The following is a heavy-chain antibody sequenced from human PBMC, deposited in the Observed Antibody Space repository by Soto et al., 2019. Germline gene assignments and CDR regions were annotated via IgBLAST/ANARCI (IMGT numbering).Heavy chain of an antibody. CDR2: IDTNGDT. CDR3: ARGTVYYCPNDKCGFFFDH. CDR1: GDSLRRGFHH. Sequence: QVQLQESGSGLLKPSQTLSLDCSVSGDSLRRGFHHWSWIGQTPGKGLQLIGYIDTNGDTHYDPSLRNRLNMSIVTTESRFSLKVTSVTAADTAVYYCARGTVYYCPNDKCGFFFDHWGQGALVTVTS. J-gene: IGHJ4*02. V-gene: IGHV4-31*03. D-gene: IGHD2-8*01.